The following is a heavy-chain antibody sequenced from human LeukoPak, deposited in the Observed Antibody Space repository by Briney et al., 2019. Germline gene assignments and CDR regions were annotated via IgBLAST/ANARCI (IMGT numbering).Heavy chain of an antibody. Sequence: ASVKVSCKTSGYSFNSHHVHWVRQAPGQGLEWMGVKFSHDGTTSYTQNFQGRLTMTRDTSTSTVYMELSSLRSEDTAAYYCARDSGNFHYDMDVWGQGTTVIVSS. CDR1: GYSFNSHH. J-gene: IGHJ6*02. V-gene: IGHV1-46*02. D-gene: IGHD3-10*01. CDR3: ARDSGNFHYDMDV. CDR2: KFSHDGTT.